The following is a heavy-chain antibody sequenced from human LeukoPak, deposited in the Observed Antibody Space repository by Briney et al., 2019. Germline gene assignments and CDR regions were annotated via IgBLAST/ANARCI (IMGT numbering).Heavy chain of an antibody. CDR1: GYTLTELS. J-gene: IGHJ4*02. CDR2: FDPEDGET. D-gene: IGHD4-23*01. V-gene: IGHV1-24*01. CDR3: ATVFGGNSRYYFDY. Sequence: ASVKVSCKVSGYTLTELSMHWVRQAPGKGLEWMGGFDPEDGETIYAQKFQGRVTMTEDTSTDTAYMELSSLRSEDTAVYYCATVFGGNSRYYFDYWGQGTLVTVSS.